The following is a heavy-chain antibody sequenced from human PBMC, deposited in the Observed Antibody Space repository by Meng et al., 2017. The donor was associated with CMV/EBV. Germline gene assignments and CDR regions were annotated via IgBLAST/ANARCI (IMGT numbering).Heavy chain of an antibody. CDR3: ASGPERWYQPRRNWFDP. J-gene: IGHJ5*02. Sequence: SVTVSCKASGCTFSSYAISWVRQAPGQRLEWMGGIIPIFGTANYAQKFQGRVTITTDESTSTAYIELSSLRSEDTAVYYCASGPERWYQPRRNWFDPWGQGTLVTVSS. D-gene: IGHD2-2*01. CDR2: IIPIFGTA. V-gene: IGHV1-69*05. CDR1: GCTFSSYA.